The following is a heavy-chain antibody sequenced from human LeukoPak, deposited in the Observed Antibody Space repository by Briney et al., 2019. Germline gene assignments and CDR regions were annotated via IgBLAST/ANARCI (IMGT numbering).Heavy chain of an antibody. CDR3: AKSYDYIWGSYRFNWFDR. D-gene: IGHD3-16*02. V-gene: IGHV3-30*18. CDR1: GFTFSSYS. Sequence: GGSLRLSCAASGFTFSSYSMMWVRQAPGKGLEWVAVISYDGSSKDYADSVKGRFTISRDNSKNTLYLQMNSLRVEDTAVYYCAKSYDYIWGSYRFNWFDRWGQGTLVTVSS. J-gene: IGHJ5*02. CDR2: ISYDGSSK.